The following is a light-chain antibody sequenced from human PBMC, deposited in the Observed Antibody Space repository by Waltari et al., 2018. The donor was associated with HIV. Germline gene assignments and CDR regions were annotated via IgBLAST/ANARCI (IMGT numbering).Light chain of an antibody. J-gene: IGKJ1*01. CDR1: QSVNSN. CDR3: HHYNNWRET. V-gene: IGKV3-15*01. CDR2: GTS. Sequence: EILMTQSPATLSVSPGERATLSCRASQSVNSNLAWYQQKPGQTPRLRTYGTSTRATDIPARFSGSGSGTEFTLTISSLQSEDFAVYYCHHYNNWRETFGQGTKVEIK.